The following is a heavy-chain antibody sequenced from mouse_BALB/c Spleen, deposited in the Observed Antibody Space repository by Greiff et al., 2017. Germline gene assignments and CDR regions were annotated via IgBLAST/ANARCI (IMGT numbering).Heavy chain of an antibody. J-gene: IGHJ3*01. CDR3: ESDYNGSSYEFAY. V-gene: IGHV7-3*02. CDR1: GFTFTDYY. CDR2: IRNKANGYTT. Sequence: EVQLVESGAGLVQPGGSLRLSCATSGFTFTDYYMSWVRQPPGKALEWLGFIRNKANGYTTEYSASVKGRFTISTDNSQSILYLQMNTLRAEDSATYYCESDYNGSSYEFAYWGQGTLVTVSA. D-gene: IGHD1-1*01.